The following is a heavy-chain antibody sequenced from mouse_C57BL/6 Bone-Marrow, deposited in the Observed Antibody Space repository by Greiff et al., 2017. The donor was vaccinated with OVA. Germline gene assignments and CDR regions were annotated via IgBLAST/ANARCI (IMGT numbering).Heavy chain of an antibody. CDR3: ARDARGMDY. V-gene: IGHV7-1*01. CDR2: SRNKANDYTT. CDR1: GFTFSDFY. Sequence: EVHLVESGGGLVQSGRSLRLSCVTSGFTFSDFYMEWVRQAPGKGLEWIAASRNKANDYTTEYSASVKGRFIVSRDTSQSILYLQMNALRAEDTAIYYCARDARGMDYWGQGTSVTVSS. J-gene: IGHJ4*01.